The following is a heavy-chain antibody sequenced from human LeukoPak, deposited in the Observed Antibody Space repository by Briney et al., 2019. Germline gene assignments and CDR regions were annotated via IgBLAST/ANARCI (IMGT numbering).Heavy chain of an antibody. CDR2: IIPIFGTA. CDR1: GYSFTSYG. CDR3: ARDGETYSGSYSDY. J-gene: IGHJ4*02. V-gene: IGHV1-69*13. D-gene: IGHD1-26*01. Sequence: ASVKVSCKASGYSFTSYGITWVRQAPGQGLEWMGGIIPIFGTANYAQKFQGRVTITADESTSTAYMELSSLRSEDTAVYYCARDGETYSGSYSDYWGQGTLVTVSS.